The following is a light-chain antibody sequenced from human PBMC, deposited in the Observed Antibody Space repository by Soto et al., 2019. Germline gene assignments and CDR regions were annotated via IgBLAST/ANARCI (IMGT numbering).Light chain of an antibody. CDR3: ATWDDSLSGVV. Sequence: QPVLTQPPSASGTPGQRVTISCSGSSSNIGSNYVYWYQQLPGTAPKLLIYMTNQRPSGVPDRFSGSKSGTSASLAISGLRSEDEADYFCATWDDSLSGVVFGGGTKVTVL. CDR2: MTN. CDR1: SSNIGSNY. J-gene: IGLJ3*02. V-gene: IGLV1-47*01.